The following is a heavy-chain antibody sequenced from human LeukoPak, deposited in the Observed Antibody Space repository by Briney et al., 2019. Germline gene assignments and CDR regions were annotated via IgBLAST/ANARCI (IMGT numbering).Heavy chain of an antibody. Sequence: GASVKVSCKASGYTFTGYYMHWVRQAPGQGLEWMGWINPNSGGTNYAQKFQGRVTMTRDTSTSTVYMELSSLRSEDTAVYYCARGRSSSWHSLFDYWGQGTLVTVSS. CDR1: GYTFTGYY. CDR3: ARGRSSSWHSLFDY. D-gene: IGHD6-13*01. V-gene: IGHV1-2*02. J-gene: IGHJ4*02. CDR2: INPNSGGT.